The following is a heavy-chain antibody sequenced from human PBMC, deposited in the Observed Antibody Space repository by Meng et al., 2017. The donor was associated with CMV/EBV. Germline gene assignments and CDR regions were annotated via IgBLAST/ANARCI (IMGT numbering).Heavy chain of an antibody. J-gene: IGHJ4*02. D-gene: IGHD3-22*01. CDR2: INAGNGNT. CDR1: GYTFTSYA. V-gene: IGHV1-3*01. CDR3: ARDFSWDSSGYHY. Sequence: CKASGYTFTSYAMHWVRQAPGQRLEWMGWINAGNGNTKYSQKFQGRVTITRDTSASTAYMELSSLRSEDTAVYYCARDFSWDSSGYHYWGQGTLVTVSS.